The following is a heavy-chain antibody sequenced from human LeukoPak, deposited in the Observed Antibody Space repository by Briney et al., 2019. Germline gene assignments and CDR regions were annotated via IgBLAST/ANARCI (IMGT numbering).Heavy chain of an antibody. Sequence: PGGSLRLSCAASGFTFSTYWMSWVRQAPGKGLEWVSAISGSGGSTYYADFVKGRFTISRDNSKNTLYLQMNSLRAEDTAVYYCAKDGYDYYYYYMDVWGKGTTVTVSS. CDR3: AKDGYDYYYYYMDV. CDR1: GFTFSTYW. CDR2: ISGSGGST. D-gene: IGHD1-1*01. V-gene: IGHV3-23*01. J-gene: IGHJ6*03.